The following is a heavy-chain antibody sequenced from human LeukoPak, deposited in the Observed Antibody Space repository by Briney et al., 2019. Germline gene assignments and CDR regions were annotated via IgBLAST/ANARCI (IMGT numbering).Heavy chain of an antibody. CDR3: AKDSSSSPTYFDY. Sequence: GGSLRLSCAASGFTFSSYAMSWVRQAPGKGLEWVSAISGSGGSTYCADSVKGRFTISRDNSKNTLYLQMNSLRAEDTAVYYCAKDSSSSPTYFDYWGQGTLVTVSS. CDR2: ISGSGGST. J-gene: IGHJ4*02. D-gene: IGHD6-13*01. CDR1: GFTFSSYA. V-gene: IGHV3-23*01.